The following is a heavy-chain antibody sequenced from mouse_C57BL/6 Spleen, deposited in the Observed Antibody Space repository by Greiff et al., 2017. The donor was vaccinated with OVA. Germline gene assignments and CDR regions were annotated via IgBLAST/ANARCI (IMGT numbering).Heavy chain of an antibody. V-gene: IGHV6-3*01. CDR3: TTTVVAYYAMDY. Sequence: EVQLQESGGGLVQPGGSMKLSCVASGFTFSNYWMNWVRQSPEKGLEWVAQIRLKSDNYATHYAESVKGRFTISRDDSKSSVYLQMNNLRAEDTGIYYCTTTVVAYYAMDYWGQGTSVTVSS. CDR1: GFTFSNYW. D-gene: IGHD1-1*01. CDR2: IRLKSDNYAT. J-gene: IGHJ4*01.